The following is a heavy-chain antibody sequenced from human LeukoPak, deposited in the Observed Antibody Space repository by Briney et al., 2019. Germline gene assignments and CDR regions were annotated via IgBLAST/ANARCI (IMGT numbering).Heavy chain of an antibody. J-gene: IGHJ4*02. Sequence: GGSLRLSCAASGFTFSSYSMNWVRQAPGKGLEWVSYISSSSSTIYYADSVKGRFTISRDNAKNSLYLQMNSLRAEDTAVYYCARPSSGSFDYWGQGTLVTVSS. CDR1: GFTFSSYS. CDR3: ARPSSGSFDY. CDR2: ISSSSSTI. V-gene: IGHV3-48*04. D-gene: IGHD1-26*01.